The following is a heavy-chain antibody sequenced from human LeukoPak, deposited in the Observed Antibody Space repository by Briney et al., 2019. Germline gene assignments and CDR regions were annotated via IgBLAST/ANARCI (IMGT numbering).Heavy chain of an antibody. Sequence: PGGSLRLSCAASGFTFSSYAMSWVRQAPGKGLEWVSAISGSGGSTYYADSVKGRFTISRDNSKNTLYLQMNSLRAEDTAVYYCAKGDTYYYDSSGYYRFAYWGQGTLVTVSS. V-gene: IGHV3-23*01. CDR3: AKGDTYYYDSSGYYRFAY. D-gene: IGHD3-22*01. J-gene: IGHJ4*02. CDR2: ISGSGGST. CDR1: GFTFSSYA.